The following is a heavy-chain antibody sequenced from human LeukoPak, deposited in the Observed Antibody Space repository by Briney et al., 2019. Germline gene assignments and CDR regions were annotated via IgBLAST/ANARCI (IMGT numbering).Heavy chain of an antibody. D-gene: IGHD6-13*01. Sequence: GGSLRLSCAASGFTVSSNYMSWVRQAPGKGLEWVSVIYSGGSTYYADSAKGRFTISRDNSKNTLYLQMNSLRAEDTAVYYCATYSSSWYCFDYWGQGTLVTVSS. V-gene: IGHV3-53*01. CDR1: GFTVSSNY. CDR3: ATYSSSWYCFDY. CDR2: IYSGGST. J-gene: IGHJ4*02.